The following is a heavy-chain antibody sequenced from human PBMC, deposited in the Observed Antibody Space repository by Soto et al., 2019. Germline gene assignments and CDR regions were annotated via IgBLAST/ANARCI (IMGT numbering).Heavy chain of an antibody. Sequence: QVQLQESGPGLVKPSGTLSLTCAVSGASLRSPNCWTWVRQPPGKGLEWIGAMLHSGTTNYNPSLKSRVTISVDKSKKQFSLNLYSVTAADTAGYYCAYSPGWYRHDLWGPGTLVIVSS. V-gene: IGHV4-4*02. J-gene: IGHJ3*01. CDR3: AYSPGWYRHDL. CDR2: MLHSGTT. CDR1: GASLRSPNC. D-gene: IGHD6-19*01.